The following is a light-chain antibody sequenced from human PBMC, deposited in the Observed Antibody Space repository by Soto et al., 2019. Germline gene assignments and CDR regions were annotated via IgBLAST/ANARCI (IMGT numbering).Light chain of an antibody. Sequence: EIVMTQSPATLSVSPGERATLSCRASQSISSNLVWYQQKPGQAPRLLIFYASTRATGIPARFSGSGSGTEFTLTISSLQSEDFAVYYCQQYDDWPRTFGQGTRWIT. J-gene: IGKJ1*01. CDR1: QSISSN. CDR3: QQYDDWPRT. CDR2: YAS. V-gene: IGKV3-15*01.